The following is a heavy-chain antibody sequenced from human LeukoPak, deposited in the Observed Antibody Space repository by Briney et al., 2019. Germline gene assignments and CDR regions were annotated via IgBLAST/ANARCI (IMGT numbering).Heavy chain of an antibody. V-gene: IGHV4-39*07. J-gene: IGHJ3*02. D-gene: IGHD2-15*01. CDR3: ARIKVAGAFDI. Sequence: SETLSLTCTVSGDSINNTNYYWGWIRQPPGKGLEWIGSIYYSGRIYYNAALKSRLTISEDMPKNQFSLKLTSVTAADTAVYYCARIKVAGAFDIWGQGTMVIVSS. CDR2: IYYSGRI. CDR1: GDSINNTNYY.